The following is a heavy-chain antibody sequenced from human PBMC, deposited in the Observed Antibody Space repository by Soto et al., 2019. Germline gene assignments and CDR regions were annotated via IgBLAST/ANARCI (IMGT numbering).Heavy chain of an antibody. CDR1: GGSFSGYY. J-gene: IGHJ6*02. CDR3: ARGGNCSGGSCYYYYYYGMDV. CDR2: INHSGST. D-gene: IGHD2-15*01. V-gene: IGHV4-34*01. Sequence: SETLSLTCAVYGGSFSGYYWSWIRQPPWKGLEWIGEINHSGSTNYNPSLKSRVTISVDTSKNQFSLKLSSVTAADTAVYYCARGGNCSGGSCYYYYYYGMDVWGQGTTVTVSS.